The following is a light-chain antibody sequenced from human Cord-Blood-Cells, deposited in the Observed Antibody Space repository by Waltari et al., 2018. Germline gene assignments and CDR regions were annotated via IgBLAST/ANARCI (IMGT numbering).Light chain of an antibody. J-gene: IGKJ2*03. V-gene: IGKV4-1*01. CDR2: WAS. CDR3: QQYYSTPPYS. CDR1: QSVLYSSNNKNY. Sequence: DIVMTQSPDSLAGSLGERATINCKSSQSVLYSSNNKNYLAWYQQKPGQPPKLLIYWASTRESGVPDRFSGSGSGTDFTLTISSLQAEDVAVYYCQQYYSTPPYSFGQGPSWRSN.